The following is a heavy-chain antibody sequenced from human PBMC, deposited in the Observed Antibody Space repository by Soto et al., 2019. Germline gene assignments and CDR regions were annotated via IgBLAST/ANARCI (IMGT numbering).Heavy chain of an antibody. CDR2: VYHRAST. Sequence: SETLSLTCAVSGASMTTGGFSWTWVRQPPGGDLEWIGHVYHRASTQYNPSLKGRVSISVDTCRSLFSLRLTSLTAAATAVYFCTSISAAPLSLHYFDPCRQRTPVTVSS. CDR3: TSISAAPLSLHYFDP. J-gene: IGHJ4*02. CDR1: GASMTTGGFS. V-gene: IGHV4-30-2*01.